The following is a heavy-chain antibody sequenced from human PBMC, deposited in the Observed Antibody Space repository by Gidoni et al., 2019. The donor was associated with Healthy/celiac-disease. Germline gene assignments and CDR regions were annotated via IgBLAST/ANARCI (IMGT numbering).Heavy chain of an antibody. J-gene: IGHJ4*02. Sequence: IYGGSAMHWVRQASGKGLEWVGRIRSKANSYATAYAASVKGRFTISRDDSKNTAYLQMNSLKTEDTAVYYCFSLAVAGSDLEDYWGQGTLVTVSS. CDR3: FSLAVAGSDLEDY. D-gene: IGHD6-19*01. CDR2: IRSKANSYAT. CDR1: IYGGSA. V-gene: IGHV3-73*01.